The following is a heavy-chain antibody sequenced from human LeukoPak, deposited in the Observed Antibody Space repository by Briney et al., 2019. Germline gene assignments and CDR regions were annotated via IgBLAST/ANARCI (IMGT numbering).Heavy chain of an antibody. Sequence: KAGGSLRLSCAASGFTFSSYSMNWVRQAPGKGLEWVSSISSSSSYIYYADSVKGRFTISRDNAKNSLYLQMNSLRAEDTAVYYCARDQGFRLGYCSSTSCYGGYFQHWGQGTLVTVSS. J-gene: IGHJ1*01. V-gene: IGHV3-21*01. CDR3: ARDQGFRLGYCSSTSCYGGYFQH. CDR2: ISSSSSYI. CDR1: GFTFSSYS. D-gene: IGHD2-2*01.